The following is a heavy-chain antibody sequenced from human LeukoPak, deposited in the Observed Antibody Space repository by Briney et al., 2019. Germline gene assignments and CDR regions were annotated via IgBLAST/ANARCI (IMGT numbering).Heavy chain of an antibody. V-gene: IGHV4-34*01. J-gene: IGHJ4*02. CDR2: INHNGST. D-gene: IGHD5-18*01. CDR1: GGSFSGYY. CDR3: ARGELNRISGYSYVFDY. Sequence: SETLSLTCAVSGGSFSGYYWSWIRQPPRKGLEWSGEINHNGSTNYNPSLKSRVTISVDTSKNQFSLKLSSVTAADTAVYYCARGELNRISGYSYVFDYWGQGTLVTVSS.